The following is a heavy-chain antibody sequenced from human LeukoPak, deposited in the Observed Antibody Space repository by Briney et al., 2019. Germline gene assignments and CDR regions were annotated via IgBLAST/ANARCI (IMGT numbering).Heavy chain of an antibody. CDR2: INPSGGST. CDR3: ARGKLEGHYGDYVPYYFDY. Sequence: ASVKVSCKASGYTFTSYYMHWVRQAPGQGLEWMGIINPSGGSTSYAQKLQGRVTMTRDTSTSTVYMELSSLRSEDTAVYYCARGKLEGHYGDYVPYYFDYWGQGTLVTVSS. J-gene: IGHJ4*02. D-gene: IGHD4-17*01. CDR1: GYTFTSYY. V-gene: IGHV1-46*01.